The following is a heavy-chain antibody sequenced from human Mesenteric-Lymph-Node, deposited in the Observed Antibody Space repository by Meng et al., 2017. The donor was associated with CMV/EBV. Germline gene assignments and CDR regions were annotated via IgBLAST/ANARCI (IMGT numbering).Heavy chain of an antibody. CDR1: GYTFTAHY. V-gene: IGHV1-2*02. Sequence: ASVKVSCKASGYTFTAHYIHWGRQAPGQGLEWMGWITPNSGGTNYAQRFQGRVTMTRDTSISTLYMELSRLTSDDTAVYYCARDTGGSFDYWGQGTLVTVSS. CDR2: ITPNSGGT. D-gene: IGHD2-8*02. J-gene: IGHJ4*02. CDR3: ARDTGGSFDY.